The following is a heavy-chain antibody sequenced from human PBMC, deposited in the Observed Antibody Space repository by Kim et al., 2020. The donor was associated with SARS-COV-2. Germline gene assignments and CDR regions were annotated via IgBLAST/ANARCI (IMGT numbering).Heavy chain of an antibody. J-gene: IGHJ6*02. CDR1: GGSISSSNW. Sequence: SETLSLTCAVSGGSISSSNWWSWVRQPPGKGLEWIGEIYHSGSTNYNPSLKSRVTISVDKSKNQFSLKLSSVTAADTAEYYCARVLVATIGRLVYYYGMDDWGQGTTVTVSS. D-gene: IGHD5-12*01. CDR2: IYHSGST. V-gene: IGHV4-4*02. CDR3: ARVLVATIGRLVYYYGMDD.